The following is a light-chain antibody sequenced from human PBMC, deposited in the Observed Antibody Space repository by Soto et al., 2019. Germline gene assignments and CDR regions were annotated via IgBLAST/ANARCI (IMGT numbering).Light chain of an antibody. V-gene: IGKV1-17*01. CDR2: GSS. J-gene: IGKJ1*01. Sequence: DIQMTQSPSSLAASVGDRVTITCRASQAIRHDLAWYQQKPGRAPKRLIYGSSSLQSGVPSRFSGRGSGTEFTLTISSLQPEDFATYYCLQHNVFPRTFGQGTKVEIK. CDR3: LQHNVFPRT. CDR1: QAIRHD.